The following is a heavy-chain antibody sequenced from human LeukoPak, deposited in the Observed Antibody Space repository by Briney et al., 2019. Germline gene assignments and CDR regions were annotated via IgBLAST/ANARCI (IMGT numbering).Heavy chain of an antibody. CDR1: VASISSYY. CDR3: ARQSGGVGTKVDY. J-gene: IGHJ4*02. CDR2: IYYSGGT. D-gene: IGHD3-16*01. Sequence: PSETLSLTCTVSVASISSYYWTWIRQPPGKGLEWIGYIYYSGGTNYNPSLKSRVTISVDTSKNQFSLKLSSVTAADTAVYYCARQSGGVGTKVDYWGQGTLGTVSS. V-gene: IGHV4-59*08.